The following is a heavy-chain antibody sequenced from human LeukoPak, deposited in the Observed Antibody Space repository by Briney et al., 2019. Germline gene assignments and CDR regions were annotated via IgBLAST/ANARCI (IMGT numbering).Heavy chain of an antibody. V-gene: IGHV3-23*01. Sequence: GGSLRLSCAASGFTFTNNVVTWVRQSPGKGLEWVSGISGSGASTYYADSVKGRFTISRDNSKNTLYLQMNSLRAEDTAVYYCAKEAVGPYAFDIWGQGTMVTVSS. CDR2: ISGSGAST. CDR3: AKEAVGPYAFDI. J-gene: IGHJ3*02. CDR1: GFTFTNNV. D-gene: IGHD6-19*01.